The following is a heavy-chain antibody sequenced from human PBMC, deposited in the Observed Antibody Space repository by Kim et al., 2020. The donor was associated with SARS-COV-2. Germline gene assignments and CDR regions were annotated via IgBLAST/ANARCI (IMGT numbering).Heavy chain of an antibody. J-gene: IGHJ4*02. Sequence: GGSLRLSCAASAFTFSDFYMSWIRQAPGKGLEWVSYISASNSYTNYADPVRGRFTISRDNAENSLYLQMSTLRAEDTAIYYCARVLYGAGSHYYFDLWGQGTLVTVSS. CDR3: ARVLYGAGSHYYFDL. CDR1: AFTFSDFY. V-gene: IGHV3-11*05. CDR2: ISASNSYT. D-gene: IGHD3-10*01.